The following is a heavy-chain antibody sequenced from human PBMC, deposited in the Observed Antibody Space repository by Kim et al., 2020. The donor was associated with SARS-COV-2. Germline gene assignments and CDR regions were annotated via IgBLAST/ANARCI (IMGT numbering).Heavy chain of an antibody. V-gene: IGHV1-46*01. CDR1: GYTFTSYY. CDR3: ARGYSSGWPLTSITDYQPLDY. J-gene: IGHJ4*02. D-gene: IGHD6-19*01. CDR2: INPSGGST. Sequence: ASVKVSCKASGYTFTSYYMHWVRQAPGQGLEWMGIINPSGGSTSYAQKFQGRVTMTRDTSTSTVYMELSSLRSEDTAVYYCARGYSSGWPLTSITDYQPLDYWGQGTLVTVSS.